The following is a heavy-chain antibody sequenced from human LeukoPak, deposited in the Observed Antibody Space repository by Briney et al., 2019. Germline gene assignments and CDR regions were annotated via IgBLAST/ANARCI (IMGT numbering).Heavy chain of an antibody. CDR3: AKGACSSTRCFIDY. Sequence: PGRSLRLSCAASGFTFDDFAMHWVRQVPGKGLEWVSSISRDSGNIGYADSVKGRFTVSRENAKNSLYLQMNSLTAEDMALYYCAKGACSSTRCFIDYWGQGTQVTVSS. CDR1: GFTFDDFA. CDR2: ISRDSGNI. J-gene: IGHJ4*02. D-gene: IGHD2-2*01. V-gene: IGHV3-9*03.